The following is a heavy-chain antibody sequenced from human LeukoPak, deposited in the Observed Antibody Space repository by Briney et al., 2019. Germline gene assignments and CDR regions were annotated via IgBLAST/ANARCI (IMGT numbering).Heavy chain of an antibody. CDR2: ISSSGSTT. J-gene: IGHJ3*02. V-gene: IGHV3-11*04. CDR3: ARDWAFDI. Sequence: GGSLRLSCAASGFTVSSNYMSWIRQAPGKGLEWVSYISSSGSTTYYADSVKGRFTISRDNAKNSLYLQMNSLRVEDTAVYYCARDWAFDIWGQGTMVTVSS. CDR1: GFTVSSNY.